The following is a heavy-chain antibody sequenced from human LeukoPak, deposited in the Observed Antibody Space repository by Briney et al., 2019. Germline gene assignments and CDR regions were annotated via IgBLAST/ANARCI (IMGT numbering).Heavy chain of an antibody. J-gene: IGHJ4*02. Sequence: SETLSLTCVVSGGSISSHYWSWIRQPPGKGLEWIGFIYYSGTTKYNPSLMSRVTISADTSKNQFSLKLSSVTAADTAVYYCARQADDSSSSLVYFDYWGQGTLVTVSS. CDR1: GGSISSHY. V-gene: IGHV4-59*08. CDR3: ARQADDSSSSLVYFDY. D-gene: IGHD6-6*01. CDR2: IYYSGTT.